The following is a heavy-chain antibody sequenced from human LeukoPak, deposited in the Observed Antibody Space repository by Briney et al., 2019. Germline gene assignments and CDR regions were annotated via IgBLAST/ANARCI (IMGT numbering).Heavy chain of an antibody. J-gene: IGHJ6*03. CDR1: GGTFSSYA. CDR3: ARTEYHYYYMDV. Sequence: ASVKVSCKASGGTFSSYATSWVRQAPGQGLEWMGGIIPIFGTANYAQKFQGRVTITADKSTSTVYMDLSSLRFEDTAVYFCARTEYHYYYMDVWGKGTTVTVSS. CDR2: IIPIFGTA. V-gene: IGHV1-69*06.